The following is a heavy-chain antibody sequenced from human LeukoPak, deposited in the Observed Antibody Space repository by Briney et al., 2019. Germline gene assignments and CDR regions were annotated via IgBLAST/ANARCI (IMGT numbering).Heavy chain of an antibody. V-gene: IGHV3-74*01. CDR1: GFTFSNYW. CDR2: INSDGGNT. J-gene: IGHJ4*02. Sequence: GGSLRLTCAASGFTFSNYWMHWVRQIPGKGLVWVSRINSDGGNTNYADSVKGRFTVSRDNAKNTLYLQINSLRVEDTALCYCVRGGSSVSFDYWGQGTLVAVSS. CDR3: VRGGSSVSFDY. D-gene: IGHD3-10*01.